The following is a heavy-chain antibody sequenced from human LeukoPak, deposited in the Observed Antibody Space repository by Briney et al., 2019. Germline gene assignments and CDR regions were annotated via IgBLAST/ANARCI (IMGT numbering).Heavy chain of an antibody. V-gene: IGHV3-53*01. Sequence: AGGSLRLSCAASGFTVSSNYMSWVRQAPGKGLEWVSVIYSGGSTYYADSVKGRFTISRDNSKNTLYLQMNSLRAEDTAVYYCARESSGYSPRRYFQHWGQGTLVTVSS. J-gene: IGHJ1*01. CDR1: GFTVSSNY. D-gene: IGHD3-22*01. CDR3: ARESSGYSPRRYFQH. CDR2: IYSGGST.